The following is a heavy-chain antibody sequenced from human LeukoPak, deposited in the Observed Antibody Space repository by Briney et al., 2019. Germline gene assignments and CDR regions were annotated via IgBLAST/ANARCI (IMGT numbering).Heavy chain of an antibody. D-gene: IGHD6-13*01. J-gene: IGHJ5*02. CDR1: GYTFTSYA. V-gene: IGHV1-18*01. CDR3: ARDLAGYSSSWYRGWFDP. CDR2: ISAYNGNT. Sequence: GASVKVSCKASGYTFTSYAMNWVRQAPGQGLEWMGWISAYNGNTNYAQKLQGRVTMTTDTSTSTAYMELRSLRSDDTAVYYCARDLAGYSSSWYRGWFDPWGQGTLVTVSS.